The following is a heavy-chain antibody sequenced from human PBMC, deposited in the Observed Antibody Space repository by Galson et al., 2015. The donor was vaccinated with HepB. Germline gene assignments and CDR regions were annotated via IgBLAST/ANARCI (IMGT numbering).Heavy chain of an antibody. J-gene: IGHJ6*03. V-gene: IGHV1-8*01. D-gene: IGHD5-12*01. CDR2: MNPNSGNT. CDR1: GYTFTSYD. CDR3: ARVRGYSGYDYYYYMDV. Sequence: SVKVSCKASGYTFTSYDINWVRQATGHGLEWMGWMNPNSGNTGYAQKFQGRVTMTRNTSISTAYMELGSLRSEDTAVYYCARVRGYSGYDYYYYMDVWGKGTTVTVSS.